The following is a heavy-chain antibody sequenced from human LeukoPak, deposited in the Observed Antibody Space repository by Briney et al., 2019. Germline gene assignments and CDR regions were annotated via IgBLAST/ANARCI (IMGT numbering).Heavy chain of an antibody. J-gene: IGHJ4*02. V-gene: IGHV1-18*01. CDR1: GYTFTSHG. CDR3: ARDTFGSQKGSDY. D-gene: IGHD2/OR15-2a*01. CDR2: ISTYNGNT. Sequence: ASVNVSCKASGYTFTSHGITWVRQAPGQGLEWMAWISTYNGNTVYAQKVQGRATLTTETSTSTAFMELRSLTSDDTAVYYCARDTFGSQKGSDYWGQGTLVTVSS.